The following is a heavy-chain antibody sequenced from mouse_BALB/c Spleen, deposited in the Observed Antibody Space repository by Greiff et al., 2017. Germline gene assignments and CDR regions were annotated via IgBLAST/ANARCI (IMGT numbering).Heavy chain of an antibody. CDR3: ARRTGGFFYAMDY. CDR2: IYPGSGST. Sequence: VQLQQPGAELVKPGTSVKLSCKASGYNFTSYWINWVKLRPGQGLEWIGDIYPGSGSTNYNEKFKSKATLTVDTSSSTAYMQLSSLASEDSALYYCARRTGGFFYAMDYWGQGTSVTVSS. V-gene: IGHV1-55*01. D-gene: IGHD4-1*01. CDR1: GYNFTSYW. J-gene: IGHJ4*01.